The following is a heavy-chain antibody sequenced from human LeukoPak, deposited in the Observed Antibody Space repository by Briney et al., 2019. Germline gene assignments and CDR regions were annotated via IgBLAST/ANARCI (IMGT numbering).Heavy chain of an antibody. D-gene: IGHD6-13*01. V-gene: IGHV1-69*01. CDR3: ARTRAARGYMDV. CDR2: IIPIFGTA. Sequence: AVKVSCKASGGTFSSYAISWVRQAPGQGLKWMGGIIPIFGTANYAQKFQGRVTITADESTSTAYMELSSLRSEDTAVYYCARTRAARGYMDVWGKGTTVTVSS. J-gene: IGHJ6*03. CDR1: GGTFSSYA.